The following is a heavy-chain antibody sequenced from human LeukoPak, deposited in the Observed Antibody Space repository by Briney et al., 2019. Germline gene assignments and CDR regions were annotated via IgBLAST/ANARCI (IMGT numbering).Heavy chain of an antibody. CDR1: GYRVMDYW. J-gene: IGHJ4*02. V-gene: IGHV5-51*01. CDR2: IYFDDSDT. D-gene: IGHD2-2*01. CDR3: GKSRLAGSRHSYDY. Sequence: GESLKISCKASGYRVMDYWIGWVRQTPGKGLEWMGIIYFDDSDTRYSPPFDGQVIISGDKSTATAYLQWSSLKTSDTAIYYCGKSRLAGSRHSYDYWGQGTRVTVSS.